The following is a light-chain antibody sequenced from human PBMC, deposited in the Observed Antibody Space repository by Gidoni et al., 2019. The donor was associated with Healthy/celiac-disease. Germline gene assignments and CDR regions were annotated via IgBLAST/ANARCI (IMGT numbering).Light chain of an antibody. J-gene: IGKJ1*01. V-gene: IGKV3-20*01. CDR3: QQFSS. CDR1: QSVSSSY. Sequence: EIVLTQSPGTLSLSPGERATLSCRARQSVSSSYLAWYQQKPGQAPRLLIYGASSRATGIPDRFSGSGSGTDFTLTISRLEPEDFAVYYCQQFSSFGQGTKVEIK. CDR2: GAS.